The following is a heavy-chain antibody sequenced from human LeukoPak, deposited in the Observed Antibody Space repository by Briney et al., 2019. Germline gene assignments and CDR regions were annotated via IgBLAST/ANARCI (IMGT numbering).Heavy chain of an antibody. V-gene: IGHV4-39*01. CDR1: GGSISSSSYY. CDR3: ASLQRYYYYMDV. CDR2: IYYSGST. J-gene: IGHJ6*03. Sequence: PSETLSLTCTVSGGSISSSSYYWGWIRQPPGKGLEWIGSIYYSGSTYYNPSLKSRVTISVDTSKNQFSLKLSSVAAADTAVYYCASLQRYYYYMDVWGKGTTVTISS.